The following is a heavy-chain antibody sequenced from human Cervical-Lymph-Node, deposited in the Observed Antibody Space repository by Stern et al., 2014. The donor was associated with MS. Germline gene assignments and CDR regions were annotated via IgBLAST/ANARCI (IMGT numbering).Heavy chain of an antibody. V-gene: IGHV4-59*01. CDR3: ARGCSGGSCLLDP. Sequence: DQLVESGPGLVKPSETLSLTCTVSGGSISSYYWSWIRQPPGKGLEWIGYIYYSGSTNYNPSLKSRVTISVDTSKNQFSLKLSSVTAADTAVYYCARGCSGGSCLLDPWGQGTLVTVSS. D-gene: IGHD2-15*01. J-gene: IGHJ5*02. CDR2: IYYSGST. CDR1: GGSISSYY.